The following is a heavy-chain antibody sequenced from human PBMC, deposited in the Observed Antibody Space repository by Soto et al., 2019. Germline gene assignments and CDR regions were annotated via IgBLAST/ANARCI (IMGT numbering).Heavy chain of an antibody. CDR3: ASRSLLAFDI. CDR2: IGSSGSTI. D-gene: IGHD2-15*01. J-gene: IGHJ3*02. V-gene: IGHV3-48*03. CDR1: GFTFSSYE. Sequence: GGSLRLSCAASGFTFSSYEMNWVRQAPGKGLEWVSYIGSSGSTIYYADSVKGRFTISRDNAKNSLYLQMNSLRAEDTAVYYCASRSLLAFDIWGQGTMVTVSS.